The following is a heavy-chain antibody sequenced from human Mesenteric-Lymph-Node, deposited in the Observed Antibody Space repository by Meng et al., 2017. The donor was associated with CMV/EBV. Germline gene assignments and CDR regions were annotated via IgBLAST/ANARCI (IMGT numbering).Heavy chain of an antibody. CDR3: TRKTTQYFDY. Sequence: GESLKISCAASGFTFRSYAMSWVRQAPGKGLEWVSFISGSGDNTFYADSVKGRFTISRDNSKNTLFLHMNSLRAEDTAVYFCTRKTTQYFDYWGQGTLVTVSS. J-gene: IGHJ4*02. V-gene: IGHV3-23*01. D-gene: IGHD1-1*01. CDR1: GFTFRSYA. CDR2: ISGSGDNT.